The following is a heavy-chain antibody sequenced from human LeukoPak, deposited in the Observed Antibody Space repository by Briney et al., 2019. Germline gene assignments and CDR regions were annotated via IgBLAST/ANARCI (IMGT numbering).Heavy chain of an antibody. CDR1: GASISIDKW. V-gene: IGHV4-4*02. D-gene: IGHD3-9*01. J-gene: IGHJ4*02. Sequence: SGTLCLTCAVSGASISIDKWWGWVRQPPGKGLEWIGEINHSGNTNYSPSLKSRVTMSTDKSKNEFSLRLTSVTAADTAVYYCARAGVWLPAVWGQGTLVTVAS. CDR2: INHSGNT. CDR3: ARAGVWLPAV.